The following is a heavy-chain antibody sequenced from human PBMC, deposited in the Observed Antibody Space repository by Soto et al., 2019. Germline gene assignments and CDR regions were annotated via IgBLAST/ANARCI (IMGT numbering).Heavy chain of an antibody. J-gene: IGHJ6*02. CDR1: GYKVSTWHNFTSYW. CDR2: IYPGDSDT. V-gene: IGHV5-51*01. D-gene: IGHD6-19*01. CDR3: ARSKRGAYSSGWYSLSGYYNYGIDV. Sequence: GESLKISCMGSGYKVSTWHNFTSYWIAWVRQMPGEGLEWMGIIYPGDSDTKYSPSVQGQVTISADRSISTAYLQWTSLKASDTAMYYCARSKRGAYSSGWYSLSGYYNYGIDVWGQGTKVTVSS.